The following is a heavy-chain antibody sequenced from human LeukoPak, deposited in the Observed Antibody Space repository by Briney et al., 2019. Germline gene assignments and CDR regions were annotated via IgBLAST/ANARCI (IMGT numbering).Heavy chain of an antibody. Sequence: ASVKVSCKASGYTFTSYYMHWVRQAPGQGLEWMGIINPSGGSTSYAQKLQGRVTMTRDTSTSTVYMELGSLRSEDTAVYYCARGGTAMVDYYYYYMDVWGKGTTVTVSS. J-gene: IGHJ6*03. CDR1: GYTFTSYY. V-gene: IGHV1-46*03. CDR2: INPSGGST. CDR3: ARGGTAMVDYYYYYMDV. D-gene: IGHD5-18*01.